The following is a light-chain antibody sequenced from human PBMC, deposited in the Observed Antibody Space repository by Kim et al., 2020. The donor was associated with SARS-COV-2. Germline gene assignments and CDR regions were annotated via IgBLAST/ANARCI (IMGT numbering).Light chain of an antibody. CDR3: QKYNSAPWT. CDR2: AAS. CDR1: QDIANS. V-gene: IGKV1-27*01. J-gene: IGKJ1*01. Sequence: ASVGDRVTITCPASQDIANSLAWYQQKPGKVPQVLIYAASTVQSGVPSRFSGSGSGTEFTLTIGSLQTEDVATYYCQKYNSAPWTFGPGTKVDIK.